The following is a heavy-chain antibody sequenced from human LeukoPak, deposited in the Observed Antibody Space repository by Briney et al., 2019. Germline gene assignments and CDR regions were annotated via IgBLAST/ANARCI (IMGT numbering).Heavy chain of an antibody. CDR3: ARGGPRQYYYDSSGYYYFDY. D-gene: IGHD3-22*01. CDR2: IYTGGTT. CDR1: GFIVSSDY. J-gene: IGHJ4*02. V-gene: IGHV3-66*01. Sequence: PGGSLTLSCAASGFIVSSDYIRWVRHAPGEGLEWVSFIYTGGTTYYADSVKGRFTISRDNSKNTLYLQMNSLRAEDTAVYYCARGGPRQYYYDSSGYYYFDYWGQGTLVTVSS.